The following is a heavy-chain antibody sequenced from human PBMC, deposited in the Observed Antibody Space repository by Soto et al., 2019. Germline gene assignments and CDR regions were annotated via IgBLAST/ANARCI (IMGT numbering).Heavy chain of an antibody. CDR1: GFTFSNYA. CDR3: AKAGDFGTYNRPSAY. J-gene: IGHJ4*02. V-gene: IGHV3-23*01. D-gene: IGHD3-3*01. Sequence: EVQLMESGGGLVQPGGSLRLPCAASGFTFSNYAMSWVRQAPGKGLEWVSAISASGGSTYYADSVKGRFTISRDNSKNTLYLQMNSLRAEDTAVYYSAKAGDFGTYNRPSAYWLQGTLVTVTS. CDR2: ISASGGST.